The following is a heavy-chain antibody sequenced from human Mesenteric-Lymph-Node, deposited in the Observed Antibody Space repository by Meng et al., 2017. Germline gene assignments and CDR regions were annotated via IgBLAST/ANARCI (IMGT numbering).Heavy chain of an antibody. CDR3: ARVPTYSGSYFSYAFDI. CDR2: IYYSGST. Sequence: SETLSLTCTVSGGSFNNYYWTWIRQPPGKGLAWIGYIYYSGSTKYNPSLKSRVTISADTSKNQFSLKLSSVTAADTAVYYCARVPTYSGSYFSYAFDIWGQGTMVTVSS. CDR1: GGSFNNYY. V-gene: IGHV4-59*08. J-gene: IGHJ3*02. D-gene: IGHD1-26*01.